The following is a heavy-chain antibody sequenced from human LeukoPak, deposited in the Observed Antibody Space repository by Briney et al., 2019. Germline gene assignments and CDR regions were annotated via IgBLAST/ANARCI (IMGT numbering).Heavy chain of an antibody. CDR3: AKGNYYGSGSYGYFDY. V-gene: IGHV3-23*01. CDR2: ISGSGGST. CDR1: GFTFSSYA. J-gene: IGHJ4*02. Sequence: GGSLGLSCAASGFTFSSYAMSWVRQAPGKGLEWVSAISGSGGSTYYADSVKGRFTIFRDNSKNTVYLQMNSLRAEDTAVYYCAKGNYYGSGSYGYFDYWGQGTLVTVSS. D-gene: IGHD3-10*01.